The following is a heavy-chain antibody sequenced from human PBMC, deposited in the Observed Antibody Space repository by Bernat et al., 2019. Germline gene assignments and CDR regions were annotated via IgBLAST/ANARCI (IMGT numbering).Heavy chain of an antibody. D-gene: IGHD6-19*01. CDR2: IYYSGST. J-gene: IGHJ4*02. Sequence: QVQLQQWGAGLLKPSETLSLTCAVYGGSFSGYYWSWIRQPPGKGLEWIGSIYYSGSTYYNPSLKSRVTISVDTSKNQFSLKLSSVTAADTAVYYCARHGGSSGWNFDYWGQGTLVTVSS. V-gene: IGHV4-34*01. CDR3: ARHGGSSGWNFDY. CDR1: GGSFSGYY.